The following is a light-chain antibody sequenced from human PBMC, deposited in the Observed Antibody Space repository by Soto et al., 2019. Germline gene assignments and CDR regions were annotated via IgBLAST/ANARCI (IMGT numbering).Light chain of an antibody. Sequence: EIVLTQSPGTLSLSPGERATLSCRASQSVSSSYLAWYQQKHGQAPRLLIYGASSRATGIPDRFSGSGSGTDFTLTISRLEPEDFAVYYCQQYGSPPITFGQGTRLEIK. J-gene: IGKJ5*01. CDR1: QSVSSSY. CDR3: QQYGSPPIT. V-gene: IGKV3-20*01. CDR2: GAS.